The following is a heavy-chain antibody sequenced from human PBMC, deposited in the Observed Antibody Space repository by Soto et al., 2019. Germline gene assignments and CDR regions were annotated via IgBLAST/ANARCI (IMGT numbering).Heavy chain of an antibody. Sequence: GGSLRLSCAAAGFTFSSYSMHCVRQATGKGLEWVAVISYDGSNKYYADSVKGRFTISRNNSKNTLYLQMNSLRAEDTAVYYCARGQGVHADCDIWRQVTMAT. J-gene: IGHJ3*02. V-gene: IGHV3-30-3*01. D-gene: IGHD2-21*01. CDR3: ARGQGVHADCDI. CDR1: GFTFSSYS. CDR2: ISYDGSNK.